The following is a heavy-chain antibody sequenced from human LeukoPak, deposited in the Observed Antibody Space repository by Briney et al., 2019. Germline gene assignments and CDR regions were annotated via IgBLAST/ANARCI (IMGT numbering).Heavy chain of an antibody. D-gene: IGHD3-22*01. CDR2: IYYSGST. V-gene: IGHV4-39*01. CDR3: ARHWAVTMIDDRFDP. CDR1: GGSLSSSSYY. Sequence: PSETLSLTCTVSGGSLSSSSYYWGWIRQPPGKGLGWIGRIYYSGSTYYNPSLKSRVTISGDTSKNQFSLKLSSVTAADTAVYYCARHWAVTMIDDRFDPWGQGTLVTVSS. J-gene: IGHJ5*02.